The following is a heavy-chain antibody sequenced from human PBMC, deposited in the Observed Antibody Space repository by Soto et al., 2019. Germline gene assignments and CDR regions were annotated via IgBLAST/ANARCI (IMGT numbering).Heavy chain of an antibody. CDR1: GGSTSSSNW. CDR3: ARSAAVTVGNDAFDI. Sequence: SETLSLTCAVSGGSTSSSNWWSWVRQPPGKGLEWIGEIYHSGSTNYNPSLKSRVTISVDKSKNQFSLKLSSVTAADTAVYYCARSAAVTVGNDAFDIWGQGTMVTVSS. V-gene: IGHV4-4*02. CDR2: IYHSGST. J-gene: IGHJ3*02. D-gene: IGHD4-17*01.